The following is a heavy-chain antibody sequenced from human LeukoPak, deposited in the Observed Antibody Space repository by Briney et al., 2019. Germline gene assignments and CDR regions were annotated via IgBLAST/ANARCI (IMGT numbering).Heavy chain of an antibody. CDR1: GFTFSSYA. V-gene: IGHV3-23*01. D-gene: IGHD5-18*01. CDR2: ISGSGGST. Sequence: GGSLRLSCAASGFTFSSYAMSWVRQAPGKGLEWVTAISGSGGSTYYADSVKGRFTIPRDNSKNTLYLQMNSLRAEDTAVYYCAKAKAMVMLTPYFDYWGQGTLVTVSS. CDR3: AKAKAMVMLTPYFDY. J-gene: IGHJ4*02.